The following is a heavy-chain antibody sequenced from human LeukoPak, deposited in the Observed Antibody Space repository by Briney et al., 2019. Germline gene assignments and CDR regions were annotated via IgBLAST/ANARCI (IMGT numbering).Heavy chain of an antibody. CDR1: GYSISSGYY. CDR2: IYHSGST. Sequence: SETLSLTCAVSGYSISSGYYWGWIRPPPEKGLEWIGSIYHSGSTYYNPSLKSRVTISLDTSKNQFSLKLSSVTAADTAVYHCARDHCSGGSCYSFPDWYFDLWGRGTLVTVSS. V-gene: IGHV4-38-2*02. J-gene: IGHJ2*01. D-gene: IGHD2-15*01. CDR3: ARDHCSGGSCYSFPDWYFDL.